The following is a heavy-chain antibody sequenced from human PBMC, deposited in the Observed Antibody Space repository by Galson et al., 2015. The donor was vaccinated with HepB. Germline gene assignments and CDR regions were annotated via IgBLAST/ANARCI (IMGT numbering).Heavy chain of an antibody. CDR3: ARVPLYRELLDF. CDR1: GYTFTSYD. V-gene: IGHV1-8*01. CDR2: INPNSGNT. D-gene: IGHD1-26*01. J-gene: IGHJ4*02. Sequence: SVKVSCKASGYTFTSYDINWVRQATGQGLEWMGWINPNSGNTGYAQKFQGRVTMTRNTSISTAYMELSSLRSEDTAVYYCARVPLYRELLDFWGQGTLVTVSS.